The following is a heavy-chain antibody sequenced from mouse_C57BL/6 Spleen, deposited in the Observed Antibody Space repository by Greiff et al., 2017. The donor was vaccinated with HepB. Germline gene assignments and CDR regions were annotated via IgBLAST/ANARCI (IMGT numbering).Heavy chain of an antibody. CDR3: ALMVTPYYYAMDY. CDR1: GYTFTSYW. V-gene: IGHV1-53*01. D-gene: IGHD2-3*01. Sequence: VQLQQSGTELVKPGASVKLSCKASGYTFTSYWMHWVKQRPGQGLEWIGNINTSNGGTNYNEKFKSKATLTVDKSSSTAYMQLSSLTSEDSAVYYCALMVTPYYYAMDYLGQGTSVTVSS. J-gene: IGHJ4*01. CDR2: INTSNGGT.